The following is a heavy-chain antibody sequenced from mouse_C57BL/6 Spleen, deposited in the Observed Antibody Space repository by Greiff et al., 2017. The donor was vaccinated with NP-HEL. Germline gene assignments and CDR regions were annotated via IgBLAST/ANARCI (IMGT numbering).Heavy chain of an antibody. V-gene: IGHV1-18*01. D-gene: IGHD2-1*01. CDR3: AREGIYYGTLYWYFDV. CDR1: GYTFTDYN. Sequence: EVQLQQSGPELVKPGASVKIPCKASGYTFTDYNMDWVKQSHGKSLEWIGDINPNNGGTIYNQKFKGKATLTVDKSSSTAYMELRSLTSEDTAVYYCAREGIYYGTLYWYFDVWGTGTTVTVSS. J-gene: IGHJ1*03. CDR2: INPNNGGT.